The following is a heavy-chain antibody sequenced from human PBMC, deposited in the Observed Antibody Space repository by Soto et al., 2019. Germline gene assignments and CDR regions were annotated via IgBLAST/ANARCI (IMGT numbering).Heavy chain of an antibody. D-gene: IGHD3-3*01. CDR3: ARDPNYDFWSGYRNKEGTYGMDV. V-gene: IGHV3-48*03. Sequence: LRLSCAASGFAFSGFEMNWVRQAPGKGLEWVSYISSGASNMYYADSVKGRFTISRDNAQSSLYLQMNSLRVEDTAVYYCARDPNYDFWSGYRNKEGTYGMDVWGQGTTVTVSS. CDR2: ISSGASNM. CDR1: GFAFSGFE. J-gene: IGHJ6*02.